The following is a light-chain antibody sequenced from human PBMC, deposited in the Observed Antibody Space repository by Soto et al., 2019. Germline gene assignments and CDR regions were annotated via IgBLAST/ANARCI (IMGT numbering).Light chain of an antibody. CDR3: SSYGGGDTFHVI. CDR2: DVS. Sequence: QSALTQPPSASGSHGQSVTISCTGTSSDVGAYNYVSWYQQYTGKAPKLMIYDVSKRPSGVPDRFSGSKSGNTASLTVSGLRADDEAVYYCSSYGGGDTFHVIFGGGTKLTVL. J-gene: IGLJ2*01. V-gene: IGLV2-8*01. CDR1: SSDVGAYNY.